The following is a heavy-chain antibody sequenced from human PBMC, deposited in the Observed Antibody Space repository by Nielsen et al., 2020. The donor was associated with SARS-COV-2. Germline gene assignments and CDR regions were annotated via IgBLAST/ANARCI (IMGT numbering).Heavy chain of an antibody. Sequence: GESLKISCVASGFAFRSYEMNWVRQAPGKGLEWVSFISSLGGTTHYADSVRGRFTISRDNAKNSLYLQMNSLRAEDTALYYCANLPPGYSSGWAVAFDIWGQGTMVTVSS. J-gene: IGHJ3*02. CDR1: GFAFRSYE. CDR3: ANLPPGYSSGWAVAFDI. D-gene: IGHD6-19*01. V-gene: IGHV3-48*03. CDR2: ISSLGGTT.